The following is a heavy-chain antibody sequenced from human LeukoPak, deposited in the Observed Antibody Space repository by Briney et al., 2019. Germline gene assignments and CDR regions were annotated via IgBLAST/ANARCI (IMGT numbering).Heavy chain of an antibody. V-gene: IGHV1-46*01. J-gene: IGHJ3*02. D-gene: IGHD6-13*01. CDR2: INPSGGST. CDR1: GYTFTSYY. CDR3: ARDSGPIAAAGTVGAFDI. Sequence: GASMKVSCKASGYTFTSYYMHWVRQAPGQGLEWMGIINPSGGSTSYAQKFQGRVTMTRDMSTSTVYMELSSLRSKDTAVYYCARDSGPIAAAGTVGAFDIWGQGTMVTVSS.